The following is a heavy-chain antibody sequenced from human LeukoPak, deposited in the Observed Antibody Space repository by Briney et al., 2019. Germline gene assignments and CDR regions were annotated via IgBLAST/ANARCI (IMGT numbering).Heavy chain of an antibody. CDR3: ARSRGQLANAFDI. Sequence: PGRSLRLSCAASGFTFDDYAMHWVRQAPGKGLEWVSGISWNSGSIGYADSVKGRFTISRDNAKDSLYLQMNSLRAEDTAVYYCARSRGQLANAFDIWGQGTMVTVSS. D-gene: IGHD6-6*01. J-gene: IGHJ3*02. CDR1: GFTFDDYA. CDR2: ISWNSGSI. V-gene: IGHV3-9*01.